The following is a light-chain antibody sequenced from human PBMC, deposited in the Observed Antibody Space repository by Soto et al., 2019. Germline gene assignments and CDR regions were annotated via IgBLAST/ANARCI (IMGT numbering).Light chain of an antibody. Sequence: QSALTQPASVSGSPGQSITISCTGSSSDIGDHNYVSWYKQHPGKAPKLMIYDVSNRPSGVSNRFSGSKSGNTASLTISGLQAEDEADYYCSSYTSNNFVIFGGGTKVTVL. CDR2: DVS. CDR1: SSDIGDHNY. V-gene: IGLV2-14*03. CDR3: SSYTSNNFVI. J-gene: IGLJ2*01.